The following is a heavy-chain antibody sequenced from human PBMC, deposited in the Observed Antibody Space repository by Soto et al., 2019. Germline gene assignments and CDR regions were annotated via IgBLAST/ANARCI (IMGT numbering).Heavy chain of an antibody. J-gene: IGHJ5*02. Sequence: QVQLQESGPGLVKPSETLSLTCGVSVGSISNNYWSWIRKPPGKGLEWIGYISHSGSTNYNPSLKSRVTISVDTSKKQFSLKLNSVTAADTAVYYCARGGTYSRLIIGDWFDPWGQGTLVTVAS. V-gene: IGHV4-59*01. CDR2: ISHSGST. CDR1: VGSISNNY. D-gene: IGHD6-13*01. CDR3: ARGGTYSRLIIGDWFDP.